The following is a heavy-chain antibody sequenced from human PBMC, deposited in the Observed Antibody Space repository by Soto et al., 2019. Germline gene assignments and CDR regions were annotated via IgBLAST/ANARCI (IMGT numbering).Heavy chain of an antibody. J-gene: IGHJ4*02. CDR3: TRWGQPLFEY. Sequence: QVQLVESGGGVVQPGRSLRLSCAASGFTVSAYTMHWVRQAPGKGLEWVAVISSDGNHKYYTDSVKGRFTISRDTSTNTLYLQMNSLRAEDTAVYYCTRWGQPLFEYWGQGTLVTVSS. CDR1: GFTVSAYT. V-gene: IGHV3-30-3*01. CDR2: ISSDGNHK. D-gene: IGHD3-16*01.